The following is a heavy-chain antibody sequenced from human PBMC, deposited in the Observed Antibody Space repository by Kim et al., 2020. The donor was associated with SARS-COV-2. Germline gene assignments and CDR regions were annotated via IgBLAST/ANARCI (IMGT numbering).Heavy chain of an antibody. J-gene: IGHJ6*01. CDR1: GFTFNNYG. Sequence: GGSLRLSCAASGFTFNNYGMNWVRQAPGKGLEWVADIYFDGGDEHYADFVKGRFTISRDDSKNTLYLQMNSLRGEDTAVYYCATVSGGYSYGYYDGLDV. CDR3: ATVSGGYSYGYYDGLDV. V-gene: IGHV3-33*08. CDR2: IYFDGGDE. D-gene: IGHD5-18*01.